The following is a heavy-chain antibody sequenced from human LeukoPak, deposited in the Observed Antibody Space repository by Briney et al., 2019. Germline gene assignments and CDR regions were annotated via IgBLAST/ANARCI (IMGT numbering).Heavy chain of an antibody. CDR2: ISSSSSYI. Sequence: PGGSLRLSCAASGFTFSSYSMNWVRQAPGKGLEWVSSISSSSSYIYYADSVKGRFTISRDNAKNSLYLQMNSLRAEDTAVYYCARASNYYYGSGDWGQGTLVTVSS. V-gene: IGHV3-21*01. J-gene: IGHJ4*02. CDR1: GFTFSSYS. D-gene: IGHD3-10*01. CDR3: ARASNYYYGSGD.